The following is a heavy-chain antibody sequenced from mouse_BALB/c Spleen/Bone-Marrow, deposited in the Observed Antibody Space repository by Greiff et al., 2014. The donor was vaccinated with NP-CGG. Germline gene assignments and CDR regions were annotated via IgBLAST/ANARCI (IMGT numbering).Heavy chain of an antibody. Sequence: HLVESGGGLVKPGGSLKLSCAASGFTFSDYYMYWVRQTPEKRLEWVATISDGGGYTYYPDSVWGRFTISRDNAKNNLYLQMSSRKSEDTAMYYCARSGERYGAMDYWGQGTSVTVFS. CDR2: ISDGGGYT. V-gene: IGHV5-4*02. J-gene: IGHJ4*01. CDR3: ARSGERYGAMDY. D-gene: IGHD2-10*02. CDR1: GFTFSDYY.